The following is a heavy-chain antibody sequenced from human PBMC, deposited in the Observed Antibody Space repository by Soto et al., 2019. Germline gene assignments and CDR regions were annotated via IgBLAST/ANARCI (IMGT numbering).Heavy chain of an antibody. V-gene: IGHV1-18*01. CDR2: ISAYNGNT. CDR3: ATDLANYDSSAPSDY. D-gene: IGHD3-22*01. J-gene: IGHJ4*02. Sequence: ASVKVSCKASGYTFTSYGISWVRQAPGQGLEWMGWISAYNGNTNYAQKFQGRVTMTEDTSTDTAYMELSSLRSEDTAVYYCATDLANYDSSAPSDYWGQGTLVTVSS. CDR1: GYTFTSYG.